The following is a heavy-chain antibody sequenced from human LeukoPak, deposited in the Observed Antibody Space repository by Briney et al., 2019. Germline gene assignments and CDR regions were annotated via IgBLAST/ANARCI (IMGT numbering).Heavy chain of an antibody. J-gene: IGHJ6*02. Sequence: GGSLRLSCAASGFSSSTYAMSWVRQAPGKGLEWVAVISYDGSNKYYADSVKGRFTISRDNSKNTLYLQMNSLRAEDTAVYYCAKERGGGQWLEYYYYGMDVWGQGTTVTVSS. V-gene: IGHV3-30*18. D-gene: IGHD6-19*01. CDR1: GFSSSTYA. CDR2: ISYDGSNK. CDR3: AKERGGGQWLEYYYYGMDV.